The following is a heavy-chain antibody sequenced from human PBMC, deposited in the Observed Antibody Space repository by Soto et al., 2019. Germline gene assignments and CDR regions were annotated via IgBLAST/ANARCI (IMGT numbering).Heavy chain of an antibody. J-gene: IGHJ4*02. CDR3: ARFGFYGTGTYYGLGDF. CDR1: GYPFSFYY. CDR2: IDPSGGST. V-gene: IGHV1-46*01. D-gene: IGHD3-10*01. Sequence: QVQLVQSGAEVKKPGASVKVSCKASGYPFSFYYMHWVRQAPGQGLEWMGVIDPSGGSTSYAQKFQGRVTVTRDTSTSTVYMELSSLRSEDTAVYYCARFGFYGTGTYYGLGDFWGQGTLVTVSS.